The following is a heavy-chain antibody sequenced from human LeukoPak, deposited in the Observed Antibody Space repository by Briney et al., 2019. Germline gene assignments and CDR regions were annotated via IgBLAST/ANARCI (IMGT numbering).Heavy chain of an antibody. CDR1: GYTFTDYY. J-gene: IGHJ3*02. CDR2: INPNGGGT. Sequence: ASVKVSCKASGYTFTDYYIHWVRQAPGQGLEWMGWINPNGGGTSYAQKFQGRVTMTRDTSITTAYMNLSRLTSDDTVRYYCAGPLSTIWNSFYIWGQGTMAPVSS. D-gene: IGHD2/OR15-2a*01. V-gene: IGHV1-2*02. CDR3: AGPLSTIWNSFYI.